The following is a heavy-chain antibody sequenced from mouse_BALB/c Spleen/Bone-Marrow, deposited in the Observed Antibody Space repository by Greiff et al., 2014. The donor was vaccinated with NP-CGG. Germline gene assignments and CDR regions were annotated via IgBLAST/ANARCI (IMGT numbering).Heavy chain of an antibody. Sequence: EVKLMESGPELVKPGASAKMSCKASGYTFTSYVMHWVKQKPGQGLEWIGFINPFNGGAKYNEKFRGKATLTSDKSSSTAYMELSSLTSEDSAVYYCAGPAWFAYWGRGTLVTVSA. V-gene: IGHV1-14*01. CDR2: INPFNGGA. J-gene: IGHJ3*01. CDR1: GYTFTSYV. CDR3: AGPAWFAY.